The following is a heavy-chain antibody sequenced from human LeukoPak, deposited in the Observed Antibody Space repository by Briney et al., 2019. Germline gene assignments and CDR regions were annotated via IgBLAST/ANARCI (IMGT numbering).Heavy chain of an antibody. Sequence: SETLSLTCTVSGGFISGHYWTWIRQPPGKGLEWIWYIYDSGSTTYNPSLKSRVTISVDTSKNQFSLKLSSVTAADTAVYYCARRGVLKSVDYWGQGTLVAVSS. CDR2: IYDSGST. CDR1: GGFISGHY. V-gene: IGHV4-59*11. D-gene: IGHD3-16*01. CDR3: ARRGVLKSVDY. J-gene: IGHJ4*02.